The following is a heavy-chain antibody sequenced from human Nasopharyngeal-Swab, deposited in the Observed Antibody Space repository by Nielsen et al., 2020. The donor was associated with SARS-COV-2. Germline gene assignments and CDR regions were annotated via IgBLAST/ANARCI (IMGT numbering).Heavy chain of an antibody. CDR3: ARGGVAGTGYGMDV. D-gene: IGHD6-19*01. CDR2: INTNTGNP. J-gene: IGHJ6*02. Sequence: WVRQAPGQGLEWMGWINTNTGNPTYAQGFTGRFGFSLDTSVSTAYLQISSLKAEDTAVYYCARGGVAGTGYGMDVWGQGTTVTVSS. V-gene: IGHV7-4-1*02.